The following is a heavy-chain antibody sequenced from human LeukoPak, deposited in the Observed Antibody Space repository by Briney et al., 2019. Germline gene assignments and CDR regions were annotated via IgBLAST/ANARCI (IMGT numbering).Heavy chain of an antibody. CDR3: ARDRVGIAARHYYMDV. J-gene: IGHJ6*03. Sequence: GGSLRLSCAASGFTFSSYSMNWVRQAPGKGLEWVSYISSSSSTIYYADSVKGRFTISRDNAKNSLYLQMNSLRAEDTAVYYCARDRVGIAARHYYMDVWGKGTTVTVSS. D-gene: IGHD6-6*01. CDR2: ISSSSSTI. V-gene: IGHV3-48*01. CDR1: GFTFSSYS.